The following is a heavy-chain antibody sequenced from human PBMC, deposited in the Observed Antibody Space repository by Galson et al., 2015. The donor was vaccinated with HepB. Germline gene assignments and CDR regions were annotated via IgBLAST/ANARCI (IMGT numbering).Heavy chain of an antibody. CDR2: MNPNSGNT. D-gene: IGHD4-23*01. CDR3: ARTDYDGNVSPNWFDP. V-gene: IGHV1-8*01. CDR1: GSTFTNYD. Sequence: SVTVSCKASGSTFTNYDINWVRQATGQGLEWMGWMNPNSGNTGYAQKFQGRVTMTRNTSISTAYMELSSLRSEDTAVHYCARTDYDGNVSPNWFDPWGQGTLVTVSS. J-gene: IGHJ5*02.